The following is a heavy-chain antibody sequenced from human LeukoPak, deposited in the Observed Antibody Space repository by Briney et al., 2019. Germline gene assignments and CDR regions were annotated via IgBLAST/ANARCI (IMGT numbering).Heavy chain of an antibody. CDR2: IYYSGST. V-gene: IGHV4-39*01. J-gene: IGHJ3*02. CDR3: ARHGKGGATDAFDI. CDR1: GGSFTSYY. D-gene: IGHD1-26*01. Sequence: SETLSLTCSVSGGSFTSYYWGWIRQPPGKGLEWIGSIYYSGSTYYNPSLKSRVTISVYTSKNQFSLQLSSVTAADTAVYYCARHGKGGATDAFDIWGQGTMVTVSS.